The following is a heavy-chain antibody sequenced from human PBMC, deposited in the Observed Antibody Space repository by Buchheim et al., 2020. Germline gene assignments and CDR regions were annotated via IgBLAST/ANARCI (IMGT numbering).Heavy chain of an antibody. J-gene: IGHJ6*02. V-gene: IGHV3-30*04. CDR3: ARDYATVTTIYYYYGMDV. CDR1: GFTFSSYA. Sequence: QVQLVESGGGVVQPGRSLRLSCAASGFTFSSYAMHWVRQAPGKGLEWVAVTSYDGSNKYYADSVKGRFTISRDNSKNTLYLQMNSLRAEDTAVYYCARDYATVTTIYYYYGMDVWGQGTT. D-gene: IGHD4-17*01. CDR2: TSYDGSNK.